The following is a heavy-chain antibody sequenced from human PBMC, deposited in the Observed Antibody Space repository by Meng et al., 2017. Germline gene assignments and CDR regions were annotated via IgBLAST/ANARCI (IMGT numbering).Heavy chain of an antibody. Sequence: VQLVHAGAGEKKLGPSVKVTCKASAGTVSSYASSWVRQAPGQGLEWMGGIIPIFGTANYAQKFQGRVTITADKSTSTAYMELSSLRSEDTAVYYCASLTGWFDPWGQGTLVTVSS. J-gene: IGHJ5*02. CDR1: AGTVSSYA. CDR3: ASLTGWFDP. D-gene: IGHD3-10*01. CDR2: IIPIFGTA. V-gene: IGHV1-69*06.